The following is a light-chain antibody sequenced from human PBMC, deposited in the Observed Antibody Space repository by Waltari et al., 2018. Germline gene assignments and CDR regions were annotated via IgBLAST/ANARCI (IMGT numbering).Light chain of an antibody. V-gene: IGKV1-5*01. CDR3: QQYNSYSWT. Sequence: DIKMTQSPSTLSASVGDSVTITCRANQTISYGLAWHQQQPGKAPRLLIYDASILESGVPSRFSGSASGTEFTLSINSLQPDDFACYYCQQYNSYSWTFGQGTKVEIK. CDR1: QTISYG. J-gene: IGKJ1*01. CDR2: DAS.